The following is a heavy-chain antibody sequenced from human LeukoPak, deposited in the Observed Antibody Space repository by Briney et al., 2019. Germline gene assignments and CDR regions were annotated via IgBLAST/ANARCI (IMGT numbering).Heavy chain of an antibody. CDR3: ARVTYDYGDYDAYYFDY. J-gene: IGHJ4*02. CDR2: IYYSGST. Sequence: PSETPSLTCTVSGGSISSYYWSWIRQPAGKGLEWIGYIYYSGSTNYNPSLKSRVTISVDTSKNQFSLKLSSVTAADTAVYYCARVTYDYGDYDAYYFDYWGQGTLVTVSS. V-gene: IGHV4-59*01. D-gene: IGHD4-17*01. CDR1: GGSISSYY.